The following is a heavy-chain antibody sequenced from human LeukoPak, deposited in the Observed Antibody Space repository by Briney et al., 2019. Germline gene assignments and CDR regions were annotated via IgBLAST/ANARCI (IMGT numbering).Heavy chain of an antibody. V-gene: IGHV1-24*01. CDR3: ATPPPKLKHYGDYYWYFDL. CDR1: GYTLTELS. CDR2: FDPEDGET. Sequence: ASVKVSCKVSGYTLTELSMHWVRQAPGKGLEWMGGFDPEDGETIYAQKFQGSVTMTEDTSTDTAYMELSSLRSEDTAVYYCATPPPKLKHYGDYYWYFDLWGRGTLVTVSS. D-gene: IGHD4-17*01. J-gene: IGHJ2*01.